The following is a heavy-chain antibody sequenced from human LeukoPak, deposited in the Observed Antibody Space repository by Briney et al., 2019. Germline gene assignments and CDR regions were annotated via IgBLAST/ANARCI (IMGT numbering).Heavy chain of an antibody. CDR1: GFTFSSYA. V-gene: IGHV3-30-3*01. CDR3: ARDLRYGSLDY. Sequence: GGSLRLSCAASGFTFSSYAMHGVRQAPGKGLEWVAVISYDGSNKYYADSVKGRFTISRDNSKNTLYLQMNSLRAEDTAVYYCARDLRYGSLDYWGQGTLVTVSS. CDR2: ISYDGSNK. D-gene: IGHD3-10*01. J-gene: IGHJ4*02.